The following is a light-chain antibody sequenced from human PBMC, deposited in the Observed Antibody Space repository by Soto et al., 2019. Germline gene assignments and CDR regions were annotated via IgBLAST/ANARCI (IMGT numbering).Light chain of an antibody. CDR3: QQLTSYPRST. V-gene: IGKV1-5*01. Sequence: DIQMTQSPSTLSASVGDRVTITCRASQSISSWLAWYQQKPGKAPKLLIYDASSLESGVPSRFSGSGSGTEFTLTISSLQPEDFATYHCQQLTSYPRSTFGQGTRLEIK. CDR2: DAS. J-gene: IGKJ5*01. CDR1: QSISSW.